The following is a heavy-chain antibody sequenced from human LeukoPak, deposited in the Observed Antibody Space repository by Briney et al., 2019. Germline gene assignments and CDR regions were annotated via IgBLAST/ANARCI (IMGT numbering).Heavy chain of an antibody. CDR3: ARVIADNWNYGHSLDY. CDR2: INHSGST. V-gene: IGHV4-34*01. Sequence: SETLSLTCAVYGGSFSGYYWSWIRQPPGKGLEWIGEINHSGSTNYNPSLKSRVTISVDTSKNQFSLKLSSVTAADTAVYYCARVIADNWNYGHSLDYWGQGTLVTVSS. J-gene: IGHJ4*02. CDR1: GGSFSGYY. D-gene: IGHD1-7*01.